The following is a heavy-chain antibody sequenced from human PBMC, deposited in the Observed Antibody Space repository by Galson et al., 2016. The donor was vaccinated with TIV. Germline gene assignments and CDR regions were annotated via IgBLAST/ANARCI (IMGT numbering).Heavy chain of an antibody. D-gene: IGHD6-19*01. CDR3: ARVLEVAGTDY. Sequence: SVKVSCKASGFSFSSYDVTWVRQAPGQGLEWMGIINPSGGSTSYAQKFQGRVTMTRDTSTSTVYMELSSLRSEDTAVYYCARVLEVAGTDYWGQGTLVTVSS. CDR1: GFSFSSYD. V-gene: IGHV1-46*01. CDR2: INPSGGST. J-gene: IGHJ4*02.